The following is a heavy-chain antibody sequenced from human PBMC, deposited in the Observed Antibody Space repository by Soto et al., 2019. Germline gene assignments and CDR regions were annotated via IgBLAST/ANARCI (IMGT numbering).Heavy chain of an antibody. CDR3: ARSGGNSYYSGMDV. CDR2: IYYSANT. Sequence: QVQLQESGPGLVKPSQTLSLTCSVSGGSISSGGYYWSWIRQPPGKGLEWIGYIYYSANTHYNPSLKGRVSISADTSKNQFSLNLSSVTAADTAVYYCARSGGNSYYSGMDVWCQGTTVTVSS. D-gene: IGHD3-10*01. V-gene: IGHV4-31*02. CDR1: GGSISSGGYY. J-gene: IGHJ6*02.